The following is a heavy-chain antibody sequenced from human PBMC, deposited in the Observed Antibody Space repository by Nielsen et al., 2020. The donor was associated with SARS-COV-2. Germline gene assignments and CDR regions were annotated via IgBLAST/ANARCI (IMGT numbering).Heavy chain of an antibody. D-gene: IGHD4-17*01. CDR1: GFTFSSYA. V-gene: IGHV3-23*03. CDR3: AKLDDYGDYFYY. Sequence: GGSLRLSCAASGFTFSSYAMSWVRQAPGKGLEWVSVIYSGGSSTYYADSVKGRFTISRDNAKNSLYLQMNSLRAEDTALYYCAKLDDYGDYFYYWGQGTLVTVSS. CDR2: IYSGGSST. J-gene: IGHJ4*02.